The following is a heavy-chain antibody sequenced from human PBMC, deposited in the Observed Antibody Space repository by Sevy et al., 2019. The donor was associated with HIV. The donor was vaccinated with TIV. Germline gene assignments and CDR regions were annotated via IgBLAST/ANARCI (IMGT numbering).Heavy chain of an antibody. CDR3: ARAGTLYSGYTYGSIDF. CDR1: GYTFTGDY. J-gene: IGHJ4*02. Sequence: ASVKVSCKASGYTFTGDYMHWVRQTPGQGLEWMGWINPKRGDTKSAQRFQGRVTMTRDTSISTAYMELSRLRSDDTAVYDCARAGTLYSGYTYGSIDFWGQGTLVTVSS. V-gene: IGHV1-2*02. CDR2: INPKRGDT. D-gene: IGHD5-18*01.